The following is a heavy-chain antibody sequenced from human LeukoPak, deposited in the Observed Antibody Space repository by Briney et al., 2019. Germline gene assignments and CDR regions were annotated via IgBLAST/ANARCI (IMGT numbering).Heavy chain of an antibody. V-gene: IGHV3-33*01. CDR1: GFTFSSYG. CDR3: ARDHMVRGAFDY. CDR2: IWYDGSNK. J-gene: IGHJ4*02. D-gene: IGHD3-10*01. Sequence: GSLRLSCAASGFTFSSYGMHWVRQAPGKGLEWVAVIWYDGSNKYYADSVKGRFTISRDNSKNTLYLQMNSLRAEDTAVYYCARDHMVRGAFDYWGQGTLVTVSS.